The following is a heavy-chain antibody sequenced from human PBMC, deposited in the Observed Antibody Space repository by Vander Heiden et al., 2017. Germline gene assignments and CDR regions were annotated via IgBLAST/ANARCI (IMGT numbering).Heavy chain of an antibody. CDR2: INPNSGGT. J-gene: IGHJ1*01. CDR1: VYTFPGYY. V-gene: IGHV1-2*02. D-gene: IGHD2-15*01. CDR3: ARDIRYCSGGSCYSGWVFQH. Sequence: QVQLVQSGAEVKKPGASVKVSCKASVYTFPGYYLTWVRQAPGQGLEWMGWINPNSGGTNYAQKFQGRVTMTRDTSISTAYMELSRLRSDDTAVYYCARDIRYCSGGSCYSGWVFQHWGQGTLVTVSS.